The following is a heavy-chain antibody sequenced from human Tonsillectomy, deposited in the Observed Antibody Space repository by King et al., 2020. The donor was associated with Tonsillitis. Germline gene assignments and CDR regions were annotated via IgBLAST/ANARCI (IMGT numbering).Heavy chain of an antibody. CDR1: GFTFSSYW. CDR3: ARGGRLLFY. Sequence: VQLVESGGGLVQPGGSLRLSCTASGFTFSSYWMSWVRQAPGKGLEYVANINPDGSEENYVDSVKGRFTIFRDNAKRSLYLQMYSLRGEDTAVYYCARGGRLLFYRGQGTLVTVSS. J-gene: IGHJ4*02. V-gene: IGHV3-7*01. CDR2: INPDGSEE. D-gene: IGHD1-26*01.